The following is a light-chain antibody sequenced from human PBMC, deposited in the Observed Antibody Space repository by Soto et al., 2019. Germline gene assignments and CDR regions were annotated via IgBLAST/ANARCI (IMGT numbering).Light chain of an antibody. Sequence: QSVLTQPASVSVSPGQSITISCTGTSSDVGGYILVSWYQLHPDKAPKLMIYEGRKRPSGVSNRFSGSKSGNTASLTISGLQPEDEAHYYCCSYVGSDTYVIFGGGTKLTVL. CDR3: CSYVGSDTYVI. CDR1: SSDVGGYIL. V-gene: IGLV2-23*01. CDR2: EGR. J-gene: IGLJ2*01.